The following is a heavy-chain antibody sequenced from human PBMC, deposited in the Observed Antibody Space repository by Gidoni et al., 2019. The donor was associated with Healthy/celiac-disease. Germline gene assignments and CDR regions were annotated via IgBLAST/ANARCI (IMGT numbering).Heavy chain of an antibody. J-gene: IGHJ4*02. CDR1: GFTFISYG. V-gene: IGHV3-30*18. CDR3: AKDLETYYYGSGSYSTY. CDR2: ISYVVSNK. Sequence: QVQLVESRGGVVQPGRSVRLSCAAPGFTFISYGMHWVRQAPGKGLEWLAVISYVVSNKYYADSVKGRFTISRDNSKNTLYLQMNRLRAEDTAVYYCAKDLETYYYGSGSYSTYWGQGTLVTVSS. D-gene: IGHD3-10*01.